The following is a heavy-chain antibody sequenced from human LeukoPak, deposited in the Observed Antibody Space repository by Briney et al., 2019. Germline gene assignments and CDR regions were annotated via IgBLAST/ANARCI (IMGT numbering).Heavy chain of an antibody. D-gene: IGHD3-22*01. Sequence: GGSLRLSCAASGFTFSSYGMHWVRQAPGKGLEWVAVIWYDGSNKYYADSVKGRFTISRDNSKNTLYLQMNSLRAEDTAVYYCARDTYYYDSSGYYDAFDIWGQGTMVTVSS. CDR3: ARDTYYYDSSGYYDAFDI. J-gene: IGHJ3*02. V-gene: IGHV3-33*01. CDR1: GFTFSSYG. CDR2: IWYDGSNK.